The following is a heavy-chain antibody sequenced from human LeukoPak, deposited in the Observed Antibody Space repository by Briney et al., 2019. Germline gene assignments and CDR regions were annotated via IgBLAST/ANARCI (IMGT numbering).Heavy chain of an antibody. Sequence: PSETLSLTCTVSGGSISSYYWNWIRQRPGTRLEWIGNVYYSGSTSYNPSLKSRVPISLDTSKNQFSLKLRSVTAADTAVYYCARGGSGAYDWNYWGQGTLVTVSS. V-gene: IGHV4-59*01. D-gene: IGHD2-15*01. CDR3: ARGGSGAYDWNY. J-gene: IGHJ4*02. CDR1: GGSISSYY. CDR2: VYYSGST.